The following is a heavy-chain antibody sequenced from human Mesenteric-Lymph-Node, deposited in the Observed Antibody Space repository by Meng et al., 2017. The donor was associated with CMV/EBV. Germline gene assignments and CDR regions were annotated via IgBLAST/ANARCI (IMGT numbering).Heavy chain of an antibody. J-gene: IGHJ6*02. CDR2: IYSGGST. D-gene: IGHD6-13*01. V-gene: IGHV3-53*01. CDR1: GFTVSSNY. CDR3: AREGDSSSWYGVYYYYYYGMDV. Sequence: GESLKISCAASGFTVSSNYMSWVRQAPGKGLEWVSVIYSGGSTYYADSVKGRFTISRDNSKNTLYLQMNSLRAEDTAVYYCAREGDSSSWYGVYYYYYYGMDVWGQGTTVTVSS.